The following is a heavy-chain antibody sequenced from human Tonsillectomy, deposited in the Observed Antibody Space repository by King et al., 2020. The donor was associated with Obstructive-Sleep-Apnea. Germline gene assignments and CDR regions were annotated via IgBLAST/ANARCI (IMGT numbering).Heavy chain of an antibody. CDR2: IKPDGSDK. CDR1: GFTFSSYW. J-gene: IGHJ3*01. CDR3: AGDMETSGFSVSSGYYGGGFDF. D-gene: IGHD3-22*01. Sequence: VQLVESGGGLVQPGGSLRLSCAASGFTFSSYWMTWVRQAPGKGLEWLANIKPDGSDKYYVDSVKGRFTIARDNAKNSLSLQMNSLRAEDTDVYYCAGDMETSGFSVSSGYYGGGFDFWGQGTMVTVSS. V-gene: IGHV3-7*03.